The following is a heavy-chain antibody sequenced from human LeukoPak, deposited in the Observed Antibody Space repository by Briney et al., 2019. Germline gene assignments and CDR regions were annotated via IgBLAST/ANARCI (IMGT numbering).Heavy chain of an antibody. CDR1: GYTFTAYY. Sequence: ASVKVSCKASGYTFTAYYMHWVRQAPGQGLEWVGWIYPNSGGTNYARKLRGRVTMTRDTSISTAYLELSRLRSDDTAVYYCARDWSVGIRDDYWGQGTLVTVSS. V-gene: IGHV1-2*02. CDR3: ARDWSVGIRDDY. CDR2: IYPNSGGT. D-gene: IGHD3-3*01. J-gene: IGHJ4*02.